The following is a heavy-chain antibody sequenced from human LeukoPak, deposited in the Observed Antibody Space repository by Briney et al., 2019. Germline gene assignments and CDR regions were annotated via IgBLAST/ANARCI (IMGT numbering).Heavy chain of an antibody. Sequence: PGGSLRLSCAASGFTFSSYAMSWVRQAPGKGLEWVSAIGGSGGSTYYADSVKGRFTISRDNSKNTQYLQMNSLRAEDTAVYYCAKVLRGARASERYCSSTSCLYGMDVWGQGTTVTVSS. CDR1: GFTFSSYA. J-gene: IGHJ6*02. CDR2: IGGSGGST. V-gene: IGHV3-23*01. D-gene: IGHD2-2*01. CDR3: AKVLRGARASERYCSSTSCLYGMDV.